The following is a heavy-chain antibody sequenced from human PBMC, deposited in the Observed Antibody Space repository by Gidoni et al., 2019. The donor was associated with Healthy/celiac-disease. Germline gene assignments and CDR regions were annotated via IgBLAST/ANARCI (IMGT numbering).Heavy chain of an antibody. D-gene: IGHD6-19*01. CDR3: AREGIAVAGTFGY. CDR2: INAGNGNT. CDR1: GYTFTSYA. Sequence: QVQLVQSGAEGKKPGASVKVSCKAAGYTFTSYAMHWVRQAPGQRLEWMGWINAGNGNTKYSQKFQGRVTITRDTSASTAYMELSSLRSEDTAVYYCAREGIAVAGTFGYWGQGTLVTVSS. J-gene: IGHJ4*02. V-gene: IGHV1-3*01.